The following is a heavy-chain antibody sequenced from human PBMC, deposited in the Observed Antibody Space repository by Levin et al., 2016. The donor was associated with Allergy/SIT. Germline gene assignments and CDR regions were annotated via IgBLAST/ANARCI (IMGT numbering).Heavy chain of an antibody. CDR2: IYYSGST. CDR3: ARLRDGYNYEADY. J-gene: IGHJ4*02. Sequence: WIRQPPGKGLEWIGYIYYSGSTNYNPSLKSRVTISVDTSKNQFSLKLSSVTAADTAVYYCARLRDGYNYEADYWGQGTLVTVSS. V-gene: IGHV4-61*07. D-gene: IGHD5-24*01.